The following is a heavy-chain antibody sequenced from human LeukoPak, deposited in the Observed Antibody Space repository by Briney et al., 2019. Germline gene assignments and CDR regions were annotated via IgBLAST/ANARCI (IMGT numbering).Heavy chain of an antibody. CDR1: GGSFSGYY. D-gene: IGHD3-16*01. CDR3: ARAMNPGGALDV. Sequence: SETLSLTCAVYGGSFSGYYWSWIRQPPGKGLEWIGEINHSGSTNYNPSLKSRVTISVDTSKNQFSLKLSSVTAADAAVYYCARAMNPGGALDVWGKGTTVTVSS. V-gene: IGHV4-34*01. J-gene: IGHJ6*04. CDR2: INHSGST.